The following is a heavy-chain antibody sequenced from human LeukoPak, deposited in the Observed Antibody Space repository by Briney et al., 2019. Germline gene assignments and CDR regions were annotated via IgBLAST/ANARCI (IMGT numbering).Heavy chain of an antibody. CDR3: ATYSILNAREFRY. CDR2: ISGSGGST. V-gene: IGHV3-23*01. J-gene: IGHJ1*01. D-gene: IGHD4-11*01. Sequence: GSLRLSCAASGFTFSSYAMSWVRQAPGKGLEWVSAISGSGGSTYYADSVKGRFTISRDNAKNSLYLQMNSLRAEDTAVYYCATYSILNAREFRYWGQGTLVTVTS. CDR1: GFTFSSYA.